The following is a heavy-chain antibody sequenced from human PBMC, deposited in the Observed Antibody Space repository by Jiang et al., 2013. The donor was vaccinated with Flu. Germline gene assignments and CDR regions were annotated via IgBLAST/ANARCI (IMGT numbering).Heavy chain of an antibody. J-gene: IGHJ4*02. CDR2: LSGGGST. D-gene: IGHD3-3*01. CDR1: GFTFSSYG. V-gene: IGHV3-23*01. Sequence: VQLLESGGGVVQPGRSLRLSCAASGFTFSSYGMHWVRQAPGKGLEWVSGLSGGGSTTYADSVKGRFTISRDKSTNTLYLQMNSLRAEDTALYYCAKTGGPYDFGFPFDYWGLGSPGHRRL. CDR3: AKTGGPYDFGFPFDY.